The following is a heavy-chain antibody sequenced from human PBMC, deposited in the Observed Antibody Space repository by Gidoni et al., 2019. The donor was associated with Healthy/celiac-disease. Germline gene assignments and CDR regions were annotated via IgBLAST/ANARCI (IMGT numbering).Heavy chain of an antibody. CDR2: ISSSSSYT. CDR3: ARDLGGPREAAAGFDY. Sequence: QVQLVESGGGLVKPGGSLRLSCAASGFTFIDYYMSWIRQAPGKGLEWVSDISSSSSYTNYADSVKGRFTISRDNAKNSLYLQMNSLRAEDTAVYYCARDLGGPREAAAGFDYWGQGTLVTVSS. V-gene: IGHV3-11*06. J-gene: IGHJ4*02. D-gene: IGHD6-13*01. CDR1: GFTFIDYY.